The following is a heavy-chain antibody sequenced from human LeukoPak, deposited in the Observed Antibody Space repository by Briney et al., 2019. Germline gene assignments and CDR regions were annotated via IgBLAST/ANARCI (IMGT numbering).Heavy chain of an antibody. V-gene: IGHV3-74*01. CDR1: GFTFSSYW. D-gene: IGHD3-22*01. J-gene: IGHJ5*02. CDR2: INSDGSST. CDR3: ARVSDSSGYYLNWFDP. Sequence: GGSLRLSCAASGFTFSSYWMHWVRQAPGKGLVWVLRINSDGSSTSYADSVKGRFTISRDNAKNTLYLQMNSLRAEDTAVYYCARVSDSSGYYLNWFDPWGQGTLVTVSS.